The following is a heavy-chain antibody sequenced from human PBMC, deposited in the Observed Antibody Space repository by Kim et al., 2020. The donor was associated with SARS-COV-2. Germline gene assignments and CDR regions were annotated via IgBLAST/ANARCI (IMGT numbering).Heavy chain of an antibody. D-gene: IGHD1-26*01. Sequence: SETLSLTCTVSGGSVNSYYWSWIRQPPAKALEWIGFIYYTGSTTFNPSLKSRVAMSVDTSKNQFSLRLSSVTAADTAVYYCARTPGRFAYWGQGSLVTVSS. CDR1: GGSVNSYY. V-gene: IGHV4-59*02. CDR2: IYYTGST. CDR3: ARTPGRFAY. J-gene: IGHJ4*02.